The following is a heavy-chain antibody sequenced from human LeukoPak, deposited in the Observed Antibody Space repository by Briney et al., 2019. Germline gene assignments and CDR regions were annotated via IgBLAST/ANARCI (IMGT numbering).Heavy chain of an antibody. CDR2: ISYDGSNK. J-gene: IGHJ3*02. D-gene: IGHD5-18*01. V-gene: IGHV3-30*03. CDR3: ARVITPMVVEDAFDI. Sequence: PGGSLRLSCAASGFTFSSYGMHWVRQAPGKGLEWVAVISYDGSNKYYADSVKGRFTISRDNSKNTLYLQMNSLRAEDTAVYYCARVITPMVVEDAFDIWGQGTMVTVSS. CDR1: GFTFSSYG.